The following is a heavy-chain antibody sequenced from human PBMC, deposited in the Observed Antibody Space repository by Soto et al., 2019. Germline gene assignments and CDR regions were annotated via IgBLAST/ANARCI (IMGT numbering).Heavy chain of an antibody. Sequence: QVILKESGPTLVEPTQTLTLTCTFFGFSLATRDMSVAWIRQPPGTALEWLSLVYWDDNKRYSPFLRGRLTISKDTSKTQVVLTMTNMDPADTATYYCALRHASGSYFFDSWGQGARVTVSS. CDR2: VYWDDNK. J-gene: IGHJ4*02. D-gene: IGHD3-10*01. CDR1: GFSLATRDMS. CDR3: ALRHASGSYFFDS. V-gene: IGHV2-5*02.